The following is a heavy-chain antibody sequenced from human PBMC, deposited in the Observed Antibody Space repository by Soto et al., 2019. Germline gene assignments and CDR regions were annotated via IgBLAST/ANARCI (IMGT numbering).Heavy chain of an antibody. V-gene: IGHV1-18*04. CDR3: AREPPRGITVADSRASSFDY. Sequence: QVQLVQSGAEVKKPGASVKVSCQASGYTFTRYGFSWVRQAPGQRLEWLGWIRAYNGNTYYAQKFQGRVTLTTDTSTSTAFMELRGLRSDDTAVSYCAREPPRGITVADSRASSFDYWGQGTLVTVSS. J-gene: IGHJ4*02. CDR1: GYTFTRYG. CDR2: IRAYNGNT. D-gene: IGHD6-19*01.